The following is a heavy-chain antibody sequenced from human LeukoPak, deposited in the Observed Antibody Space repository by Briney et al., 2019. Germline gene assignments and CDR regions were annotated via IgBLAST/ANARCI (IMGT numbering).Heavy chain of an antibody. CDR1: GFTFSSYA. J-gene: IGHJ3*02. CDR3: AKDQNFDWSYAGAFDI. D-gene: IGHD3-9*01. CDR2: ISGSGGST. V-gene: IGHV3-23*01. Sequence: GGSLRLSCAASGFTFSSYAMSWVRQAPGKGLEWVSAISGSGGSTYYADSVKGRFTISRDNSKNTLYLQMNSLRAEDTAVYYCAKDQNFDWSYAGAFDIWGQGTMVTVSS.